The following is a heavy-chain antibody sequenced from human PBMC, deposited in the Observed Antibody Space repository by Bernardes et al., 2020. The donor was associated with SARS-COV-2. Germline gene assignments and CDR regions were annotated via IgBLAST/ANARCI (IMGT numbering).Heavy chain of an antibody. V-gene: IGHV1-18*01. J-gene: IGHJ5*02. CDR1: GYTFTSYG. CDR3: ARVSGIWFGELRSWFDP. Sequence: ASVKVSCKASGYTFTSYGISWVRQAPGQGLEWMGWISAYNGNTNYAQKLQGRVTMTTDTSTSTAYMELRSLRSDDTAVYYCARVSGIWFGELRSWFDPWGQGTLVTVSS. CDR2: ISAYNGNT. D-gene: IGHD3-10*01.